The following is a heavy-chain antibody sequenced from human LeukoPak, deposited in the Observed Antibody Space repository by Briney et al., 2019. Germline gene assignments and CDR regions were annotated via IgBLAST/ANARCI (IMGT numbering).Heavy chain of an antibody. Sequence: GGSLRLSCSASGLTFSSYAMHWARQAPGKGLEYVSAISSNGATTYYADSVKGRFTISRDNSKNTLYFQMSSLRPEDTAVYYCVKIVMAGGYFDYWGQGTLVTVSS. D-gene: IGHD3-16*01. J-gene: IGHJ4*02. CDR3: VKIVMAGGYFDY. CDR2: ISSNGATT. CDR1: GLTFSSYA. V-gene: IGHV3-64*05.